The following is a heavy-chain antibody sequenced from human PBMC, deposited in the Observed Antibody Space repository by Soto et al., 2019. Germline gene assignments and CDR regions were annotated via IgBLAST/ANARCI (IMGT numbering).Heavy chain of an antibody. J-gene: IGHJ4*02. Sequence: QLQLQESGPGLVKPSETLSLTCTVSGDSITSNSYFWDWIRQPPGKGLEWIGSIYYSGTTSCNPSLKCRVSISVDRSKNQFSLKLSSVTAADTAVYYCARHFSVDYFDYWGQGALVTVSS. CDR3: ARHFSVDYFDY. V-gene: IGHV4-39*01. CDR1: GDSITSNSYF. CDR2: IYYSGTT.